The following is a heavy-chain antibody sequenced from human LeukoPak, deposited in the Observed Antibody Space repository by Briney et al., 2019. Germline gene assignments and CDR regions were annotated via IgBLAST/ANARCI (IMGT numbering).Heavy chain of an antibody. V-gene: IGHV4-34*01. CDR2: INHSGST. D-gene: IGHD3-10*01. J-gene: IGHJ6*02. Sequence: SETLSLTCAVYGGSFSGYYWSWIRQPPGKGLEWIGEINHSGSTNYNPSLKSRVTISVDTSKNQFSLKLSSVTAADTAVYYCARAKYYYGSGSYGSYYYGMDVWGQGTTVTVSS. CDR3: ARAKYYYGSGSYGSYYYGMDV. CDR1: GGSFSGYY.